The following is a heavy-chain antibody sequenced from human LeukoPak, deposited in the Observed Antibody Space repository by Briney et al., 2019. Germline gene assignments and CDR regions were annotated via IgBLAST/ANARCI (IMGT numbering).Heavy chain of an antibody. D-gene: IGHD3-22*01. J-gene: IGHJ4*02. V-gene: IGHV3-30*03. CDR1: GFTFSDYG. CDR2: ISYDGATK. CDR3: ADPSGYLPGD. Sequence: PGGSLRLSCAASGFTFSDYGVHWVRQAPGKGLEWLTIISYDGATKYYADSVKGRFTISRDNSRNTLYLQMHSLRAEDTAVYYCADPSGYLPGDWGQGTLVTVSS.